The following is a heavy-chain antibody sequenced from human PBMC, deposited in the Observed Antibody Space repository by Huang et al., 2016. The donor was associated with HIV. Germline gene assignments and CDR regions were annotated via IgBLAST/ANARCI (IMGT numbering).Heavy chain of an antibody. V-gene: IGHV5-51*03. CDR1: GYSFTRQW. Sequence: EVQLVQSGAEMKRPGESLKISCKVSGYSFTRQWIGWVRQMPGKGPEWMRIILPGDSYVNYSPTFQGQVTISADNSISTAYLQWKSLKVSDTAMYFCARPPTYSDDGGYYIDAFGVWGRGTMVTVS. J-gene: IGHJ3*01. CDR2: ILPGDSYV. D-gene: IGHD2-21*02. CDR3: ARPPTYSDDGGYYIDAFGV.